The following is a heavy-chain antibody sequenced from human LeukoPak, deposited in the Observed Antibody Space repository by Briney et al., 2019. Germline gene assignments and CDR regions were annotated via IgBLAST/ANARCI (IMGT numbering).Heavy chain of an antibody. J-gene: IGHJ4*02. V-gene: IGHV3-23*01. Sequence: GGSLRLSCAASGFTFRKHAMSWVRQAPGKGLEWVSSIFTDGHHTYNADSVKGRFTISRDNSGNTLYLQMNSLRAEDTAVYYCATATYYDILTGYYDYWGQGTLVTVSS. CDR2: IFTDGHHT. CDR3: ATATYYDILTGYYDY. D-gene: IGHD3-9*01. CDR1: GFTFRKHA.